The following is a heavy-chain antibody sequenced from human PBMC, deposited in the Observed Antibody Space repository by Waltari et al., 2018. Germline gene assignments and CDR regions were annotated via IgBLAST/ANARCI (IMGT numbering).Heavy chain of an antibody. CDR3: TTRPPGIAAAGSRRIFDY. D-gene: IGHD6-13*01. CDR1: GFTFSGSA. CDR2: IRSKANSYAT. J-gene: IGHJ4*02. V-gene: IGHV3-73*01. Sequence: EVQLVASGGGLVQPGGSLKLSCAASGFTFSGSAMHWVRQASGKGLEWVGRIRSKANSYATAYAASVKGRFTISRDDSKNTAYLQMNSLKTEDTAVYYCTTRPPGIAAAGSRRIFDYWGQGTLVTVSS.